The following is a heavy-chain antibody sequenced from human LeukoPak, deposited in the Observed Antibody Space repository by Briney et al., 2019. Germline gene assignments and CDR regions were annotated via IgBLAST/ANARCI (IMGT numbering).Heavy chain of an antibody. CDR3: ARASYYYDTTGLGAVDI. V-gene: IGHV3-9*01. CDR2: INWNSDNI. D-gene: IGHD3-22*01. J-gene: IGHJ3*02. CDR1: GFTLNDHA. Sequence: GRSLRLSCAASGFTLNDHAMYWVRQAPGKGLEWVSGINWNSDNIGYADSVKGRFTISRDDAKNSLFLQMNSLRAEDTALYYCARASYYYDTTGLGAVDIWGQGTMVTVSS.